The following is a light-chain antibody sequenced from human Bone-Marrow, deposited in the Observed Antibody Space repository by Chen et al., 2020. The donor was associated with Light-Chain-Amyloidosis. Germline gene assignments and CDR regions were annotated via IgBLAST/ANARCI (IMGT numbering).Light chain of an antibody. Sequence: EILLTQSPDFQSVTLKEKVTITCRASQSIGTTLHWYQQKPDQSPKLLIRFASQSISGVPSRFSGSGSVTYFTLTINSLEAEDAATYFCHQTTSFPLTFGPGTKVGIK. J-gene: IGKJ3*01. V-gene: IGKV6-21*02. CDR1: QSIGTT. CDR3: HQTTSFPLT. CDR2: FAS.